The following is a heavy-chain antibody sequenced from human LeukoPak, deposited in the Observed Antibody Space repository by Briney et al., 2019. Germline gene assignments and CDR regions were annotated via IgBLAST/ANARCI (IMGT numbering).Heavy chain of an antibody. CDR1: EFPFSVYA. D-gene: IGHD3/OR15-3a*01. CDR2: ISGSGGST. V-gene: IGHV3-23*01. CDR3: AKRGVVIRVFLVGFHKEAYYFES. J-gene: IGHJ4*02. Sequence: GGSLRLSCEVSEFPFSVYAMAWVRQAPGQGLEWVSAISGSGGSTYYADSVKGRFTISRDNPKNTLFLQMNSLRADDTAVYFCAKRGVVIRVFLVGFHKEAYYFESWGQGALVTVSS.